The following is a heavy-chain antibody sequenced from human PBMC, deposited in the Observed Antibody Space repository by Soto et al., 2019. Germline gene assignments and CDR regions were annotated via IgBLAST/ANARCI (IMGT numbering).Heavy chain of an antibody. Sequence: SETLSLTCTVSGGSISSSGYYWSWIRQPPGKGLEWIGYIYYSGTTHYNPSLESRVTISVDTSKNQFSLKLSSVTAADTAVYYCARDRDHNYGSGYNWFDPWGQGTLVTVSS. V-gene: IGHV4-31*03. CDR1: GGSISSSGYY. D-gene: IGHD3-10*01. CDR3: ARDRDHNYGSGYNWFDP. J-gene: IGHJ5*02. CDR2: IYYSGTT.